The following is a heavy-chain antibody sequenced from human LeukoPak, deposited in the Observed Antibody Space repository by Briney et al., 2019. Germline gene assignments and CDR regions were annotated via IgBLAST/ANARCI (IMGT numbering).Heavy chain of an antibody. Sequence: SSETLSLTCTVSGGSISSSSYYWGWIRQPPGKGLEWIGRIYYSGSTYYNPSLKSRVTISVDTSKNQFSLKLSSVTAADTAVYYCARLSGAHDAFDIWGQGTMVTVSS. CDR3: ARLSGAHDAFDI. CDR2: IYYSGST. CDR1: GGSISSSSYY. J-gene: IGHJ3*02. V-gene: IGHV4-39*01.